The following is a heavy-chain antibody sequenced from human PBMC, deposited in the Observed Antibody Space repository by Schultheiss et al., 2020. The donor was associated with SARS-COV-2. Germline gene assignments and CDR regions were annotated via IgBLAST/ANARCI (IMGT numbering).Heavy chain of an antibody. CDR3: ARGVQQQLVRGFDY. J-gene: IGHJ4*02. D-gene: IGHD6-13*01. Sequence: TLSLTCTVSGGSVSSGSYYWSWIRQPPGKGLEWIGEINHSGSTNYNPSLKSRVTISVDTSKNQFSLKLSSVTAADTAVYYCARGVQQQLVRGFDYWGQGTLVTVSS. CDR1: GGSVSSGSYY. V-gene: IGHV4-39*07. CDR2: INHSGST.